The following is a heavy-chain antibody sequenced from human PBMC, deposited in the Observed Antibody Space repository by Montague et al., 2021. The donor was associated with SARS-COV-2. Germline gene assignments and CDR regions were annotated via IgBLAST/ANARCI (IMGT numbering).Heavy chain of an antibody. CDR1: GGSISSSSYY. CDR2: IYYSGST. Sequence: SETLSLTCTVSGGSISSSSYYWGWIRQPPGKGLEWIGSIYYSGSTXYNPSLKSRVTISVDTSKNQFSLKLSSVTAADTAVYYCARQVDQLLLEYWFDPWGQGTLVTVSS. J-gene: IGHJ5*02. D-gene: IGHD2-2*01. V-gene: IGHV4-39*01. CDR3: ARQVDQLLLEYWFDP.